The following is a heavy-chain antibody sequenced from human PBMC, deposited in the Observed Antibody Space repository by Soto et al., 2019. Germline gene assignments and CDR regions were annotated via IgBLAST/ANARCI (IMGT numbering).Heavy chain of an antibody. Sequence: ASVKVSCKASGYTFTSYGISWVRQAPGQGLEWMGWISAYNGNTNYAQKLQGRVTMTTDTSTSTAYMELRSLRSDDTAVYYCARDTPPIGDYGDYVPDHCGQGTLVTVSS. V-gene: IGHV1-18*01. D-gene: IGHD4-17*01. CDR3: ARDTPPIGDYGDYVPDH. CDR1: GYTFTSYG. J-gene: IGHJ5*02. CDR2: ISAYNGNT.